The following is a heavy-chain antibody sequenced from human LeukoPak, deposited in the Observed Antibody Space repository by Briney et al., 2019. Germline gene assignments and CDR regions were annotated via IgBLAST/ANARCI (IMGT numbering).Heavy chain of an antibody. D-gene: IGHD2/OR15-2a*01. V-gene: IGHV3-7*03. CDR2: IKKDGSEK. J-gene: IGHJ4*02. CDR1: GFTFNNYW. Sequence: GGSLRLSCAASGFTFNNYWMNWVRQAPGKGLEWVANIKKDGSEKYYVDSVKGRFTISRDNAKTSLYLQMNSLRVEDTAVYYCAKSSPPPVRYWGQGTLVTVSS. CDR3: AKSSPPPVRY.